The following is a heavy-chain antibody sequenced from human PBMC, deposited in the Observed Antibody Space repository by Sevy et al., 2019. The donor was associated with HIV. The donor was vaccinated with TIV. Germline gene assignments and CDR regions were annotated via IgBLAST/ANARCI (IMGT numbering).Heavy chain of an antibody. CDR3: TTNDVFDI. CDR2: IKTTADGGRT. V-gene: IGHV3-15*01. J-gene: IGHJ3*02. CDR1: GFAFSNAW. Sequence: GGSLRLSCAASGFAFSNAWMSWVRQAPGKGLEWVGRIKTTADGGRTDYAAPVKERFIISRDDSKNTLYLQMNSLKTEDTAVYYCTTNDVFDIWGQGTMVTVSS.